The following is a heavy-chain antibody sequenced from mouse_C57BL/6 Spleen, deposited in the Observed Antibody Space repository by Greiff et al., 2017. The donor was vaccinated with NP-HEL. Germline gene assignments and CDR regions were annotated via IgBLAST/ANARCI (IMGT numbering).Heavy chain of an antibody. V-gene: IGHV5-4*01. Sequence: EVKLMESGGGLVKPGGSLKLSCAASGFTFSSYAMSWVRQTPEKRLEWVATISDGGSYTYYPDNVKGRFTISRDNAKNNLYLQMSHLTSEDTAMYYCARDGRRDYFDYWGQGTTLTVSS. CDR2: ISDGGSYT. J-gene: IGHJ2*01. CDR3: ARDGRRDYFDY. CDR1: GFTFSSYA.